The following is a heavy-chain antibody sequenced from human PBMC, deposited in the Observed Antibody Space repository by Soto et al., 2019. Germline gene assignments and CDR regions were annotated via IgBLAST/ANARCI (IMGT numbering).Heavy chain of an antibody. CDR1: GGTFSSYA. J-gene: IGHJ4*02. CDR3: ARESPGVGDYGVDYFDY. D-gene: IGHD4-17*01. CDR2: IIPIFGTA. V-gene: IGHV1-69*06. Sequence: QVQLVQSGAEVKKPGSSVKVSCKASGGTFSSYAISWVRQAPGQGLEWMGGIIPIFGTANYAQKFQGRVTITADKSTGTVYMELSSLRSEDTAVYYCARESPGVGDYGVDYFDYWGQGTLVTVSS.